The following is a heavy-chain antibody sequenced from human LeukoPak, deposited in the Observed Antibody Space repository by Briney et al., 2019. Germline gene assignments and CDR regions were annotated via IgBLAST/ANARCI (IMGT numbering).Heavy chain of an antibody. D-gene: IGHD1-1*01. V-gene: IGHV4-39*01. J-gene: IGHJ4*02. Sequence: PSETLSLTCTVSGDSMSSRSYHWGWIRQPPGKGLEWIGNIYYTGTTYYNPSLKSRVYIAVDTSKNQFSLFLSSVTAADTAVYYCARQRTAGTKVIDYWGQGTLVTVSS. CDR1: GDSMSSRSYH. CDR3: ARQRTAGTKVIDY. CDR2: IYYTGTT.